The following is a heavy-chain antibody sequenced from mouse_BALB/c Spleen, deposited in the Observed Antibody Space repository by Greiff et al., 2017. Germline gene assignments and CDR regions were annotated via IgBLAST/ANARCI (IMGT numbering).Heavy chain of an antibody. V-gene: IGHV1-62-2*01. Sequence: VQRVESGAELVKPGASVKLSCKASGYTFTEYIIHWVKQRSGQGLEWIGWFYPGSGSIKYNEKFKDKATLTADKSSSTVYMELSRLTSEDSAVYFCARHERGTGWFAYWGQGTLVTVSA. J-gene: IGHJ3*01. CDR3: ARHERGTGWFAY. D-gene: IGHD3-3*01. CDR2: FYPGSGSI. CDR1: GYTFTEYI.